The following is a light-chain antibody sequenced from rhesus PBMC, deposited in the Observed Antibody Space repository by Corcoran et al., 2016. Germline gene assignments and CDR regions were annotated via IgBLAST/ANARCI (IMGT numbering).Light chain of an antibody. J-gene: IGKJ3*01. CDR1: SSVSTT. CDR2: RTS. CDR3: QQGYSIPFT. Sequence: EIVLTQSPTSMAVSQGERVTISCTASSSVSTTYLHWYQQKPGFPPRLIVYRTSSLASGVPARFSGSGYGTAYKLTSSNMEAEDAANDYCQQGYSIPFTFGPGTKLDIK. V-gene: IGKV3-42*01.